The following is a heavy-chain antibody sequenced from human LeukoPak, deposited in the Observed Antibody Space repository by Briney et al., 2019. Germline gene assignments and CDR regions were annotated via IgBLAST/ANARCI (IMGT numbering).Heavy chain of an antibody. J-gene: IGHJ4*02. Sequence: PGGSLRLSCAASGFTFSSYGMHWVRQAPGKGLEWVAFIRYDGSNKYYADSVKGRFTISRDNSKNTLYLQMNSLRAEDTALYYCAKDGTMGWKRYKDTVTTLYYFDYWGQGTLVTVSS. CDR3: AKDGTMGWKRYKDTVTTLYYFDY. CDR2: IRYDGSNK. D-gene: IGHD4-17*01. V-gene: IGHV3-30*02. CDR1: GFTFSSYG.